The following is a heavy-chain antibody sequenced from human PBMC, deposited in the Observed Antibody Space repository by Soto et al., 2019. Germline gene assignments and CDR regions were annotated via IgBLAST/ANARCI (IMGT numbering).Heavy chain of an antibody. J-gene: IGHJ3*02. Sequence: QVQLQQWGAGLLKPSETLSLTCAVYGGFVSSGSYYWSWIRQPPGKGLEWIGEMSHSGGSHFNPSLKRRVTISVDTSMNQFSLKMCSVTAADTALYYCARVERGTATTVVDAFDIWGPGTMVTVSS. CDR1: GGFVSSGSYY. CDR2: MSHSGGS. D-gene: IGHD1-1*01. V-gene: IGHV4-34*01. CDR3: ARVERGTATTVVDAFDI.